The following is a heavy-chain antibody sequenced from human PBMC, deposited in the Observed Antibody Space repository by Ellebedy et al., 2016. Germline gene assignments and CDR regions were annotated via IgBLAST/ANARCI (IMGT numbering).Heavy chain of an antibody. Sequence: GESLKISXTDSGDSSASHWINWVRQKPGKGLEWMGRIDPTDSYTNYSPSFQGRVTFSSDKLTNTAYLHWGSLESSDTAIYFCATGPGLTVASDFDFWGQGTLVVVS. CDR1: GDSSASHW. V-gene: IGHV5-10-1*01. D-gene: IGHD6-19*01. J-gene: IGHJ4*02. CDR3: ATGPGLTVASDFDF. CDR2: IDPTDSYT.